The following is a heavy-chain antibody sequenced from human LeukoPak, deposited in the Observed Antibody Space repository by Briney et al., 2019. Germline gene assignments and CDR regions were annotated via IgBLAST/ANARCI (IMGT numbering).Heavy chain of an antibody. CDR1: GGSISGYY. D-gene: IGHD3-3*01. V-gene: IGHV4-4*07. CDR3: ARVDDFWNGYYEY. Sequence: SETLSLSCTVSGGSISGYYWSWIRQPAGKRLEWIGRIFNSGTTNYNPSLKSRATISVDKSKNQFSLRLSSVTAADTAIYYCARVDDFWNGYYEYWSQGTLVRVSS. J-gene: IGHJ4*02. CDR2: IFNSGTT.